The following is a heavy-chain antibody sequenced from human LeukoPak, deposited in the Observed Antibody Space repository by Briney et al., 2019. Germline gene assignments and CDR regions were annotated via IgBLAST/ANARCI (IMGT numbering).Heavy chain of an antibody. J-gene: IGHJ4*02. CDR3: ARSLYGGNSDFDY. Sequence: ASVKVSCKASGYSFTGYHMNWVRQAPGQGLEWMGWINANNGDSKYAEKFQGRVTMTRDTPISTTYMDLSRLRSDDTAVYYCARSLYGGNSDFDYWGQGTLVTVSS. D-gene: IGHD4-23*01. CDR1: GYSFTGYH. CDR2: INANNGDS. V-gene: IGHV1-2*02.